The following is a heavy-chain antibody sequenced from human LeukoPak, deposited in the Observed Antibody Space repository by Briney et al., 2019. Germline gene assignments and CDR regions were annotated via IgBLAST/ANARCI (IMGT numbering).Heavy chain of an antibody. CDR3: ARDPGYYGKNAPDR. Sequence: GGSLRLSCIASGFTFNSHGMHWVRQAPGKGLEWVASIWYEGSGDYYVDSVKGRFTISRDNSKNTLYLKINSLRAEDTAVYYCARDPGYYGKNAPDRWGQGTLVTVSS. CDR2: IWYEGSGD. V-gene: IGHV3-33*01. J-gene: IGHJ5*02. D-gene: IGHD3-9*01. CDR1: GFTFNSHG.